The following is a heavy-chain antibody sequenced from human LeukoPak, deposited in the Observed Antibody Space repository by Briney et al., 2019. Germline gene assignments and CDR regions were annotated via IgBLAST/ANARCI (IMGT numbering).Heavy chain of an antibody. CDR1: GGSISSYY. Sequence: PSETLSLTCTVSGGSISSYYWSWIRQPAGKGLEWIGRIYTSGSTNYNPSLKSRVTMSVDTSKNQFSLKLSSVTAADTAVYYCARAGDSSSWYSRIDPWGQGTLVTVSS. D-gene: IGHD6-13*01. J-gene: IGHJ5*02. V-gene: IGHV4-4*07. CDR3: ARAGDSSSWYSRIDP. CDR2: IYTSGST.